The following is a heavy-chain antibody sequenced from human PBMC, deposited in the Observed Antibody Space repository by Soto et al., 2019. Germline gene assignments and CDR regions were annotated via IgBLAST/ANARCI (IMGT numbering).Heavy chain of an antibody. V-gene: IGHV4-30-2*01. J-gene: IGHJ4*02. Sequence: QLQLQESGSGLVKPSETLSLTCAVSGVSISSGGYSWSWIRQPPGKGLEWIAYIYAHGSTYYNPSLKSRVNMSVDGSKNQFSLKLGSVTAADTAVYYCARHYMNYYFDFWGQGILVTVSS. D-gene: IGHD4-4*01. CDR1: GVSISSGGYS. CDR2: IYAHGST. CDR3: ARHYMNYYFDF.